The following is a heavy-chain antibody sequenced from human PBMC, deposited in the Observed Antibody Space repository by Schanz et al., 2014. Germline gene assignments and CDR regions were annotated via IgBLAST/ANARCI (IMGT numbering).Heavy chain of an antibody. CDR2: ISSRSSHI. D-gene: IGHD2-21*02. Sequence: EVQLVESGGGLVQPGGSLRLSCTASGFTFSSYSMNWVRQAPGKGLEWVSSISSRSSHIYYADSVKGRFTVSRDNAKNSVYLQMNGLRVEDTAVYYCVRERTNYGGNSYFFDHWGQGTLVNGSS. J-gene: IGHJ4*02. CDR1: GFTFSSYS. CDR3: VRERTNYGGNSYFFDH. V-gene: IGHV3-21*01.